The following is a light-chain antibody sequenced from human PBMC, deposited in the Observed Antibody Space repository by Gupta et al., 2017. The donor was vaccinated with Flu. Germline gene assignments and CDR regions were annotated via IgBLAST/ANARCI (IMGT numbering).Light chain of an antibody. V-gene: IGLV2-14*01. CDR3: SSYTRSTTSIIAWV. CDR1: SSDHGGYNR. J-gene: IGLJ3*02. Sequence: QSALTQPASVSGSLGQSITISCTGTSSDHGGYNRVSWYQQHPGKAPKLIIYEVSNRPSGLSDRFSGSRSGNTASLTISGLQADDEADYYCSSYTRSTTSIIAWVFGGGTRLTVL. CDR2: EVS.